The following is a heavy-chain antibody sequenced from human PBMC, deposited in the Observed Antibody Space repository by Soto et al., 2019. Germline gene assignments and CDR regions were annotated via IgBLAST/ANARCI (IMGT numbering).Heavy chain of an antibody. CDR3: TAPEDTADWYGNYAFDI. CDR2: LKSKTDGGAT. CDR1: GFTFTNAW. Sequence: EVQLVESGGGLVRPGGSLRLSCTASGFTFTNAWMHWVRQAPGKGLEWIGRLKSKTDGGATDYAAPVKGRFTISRDDSKNTLDLHMNSLIPEDSDVYYCTAPEDTADWYGNYAFDIWGQGTMVTVSS. J-gene: IGHJ3*02. V-gene: IGHV3-15*01. D-gene: IGHD3-9*01.